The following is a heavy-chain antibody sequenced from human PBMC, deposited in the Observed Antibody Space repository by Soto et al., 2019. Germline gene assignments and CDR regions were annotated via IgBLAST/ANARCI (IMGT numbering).Heavy chain of an antibody. Sequence: QVQLVQSGAEVKKPGASVKVSCEASGYTFTSYDIIWVRQATGQGLEWMGWMNPSTGNTDSAEKFQGRLTMTRNTSISTVYMEPSSLSFEDTAVYYCARGRIIVAGGFDPWGQGTLVTVSS. D-gene: IGHD6-19*01. CDR1: GYTFTSYD. CDR3: ARGRIIVAGGFDP. CDR2: MNPSTGNT. J-gene: IGHJ5*02. V-gene: IGHV1-8*01.